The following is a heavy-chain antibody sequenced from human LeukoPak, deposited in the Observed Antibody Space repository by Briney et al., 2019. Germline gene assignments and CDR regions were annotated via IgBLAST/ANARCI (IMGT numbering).Heavy chain of an antibody. CDR1: GGSFSGYY. Sequence: SSETLSLTCAVYGGSFSGYYWSWIRQPPGKGLEWIGEINHSGSTNYNPSLKSRVTISVDTSKNQFSLKLSSVTAADTAVYYCARVGTWIQLWFDYWGQGTLVTVSS. V-gene: IGHV4-34*01. CDR2: INHSGST. D-gene: IGHD5-18*01. CDR3: ARVGTWIQLWFDY. J-gene: IGHJ5*01.